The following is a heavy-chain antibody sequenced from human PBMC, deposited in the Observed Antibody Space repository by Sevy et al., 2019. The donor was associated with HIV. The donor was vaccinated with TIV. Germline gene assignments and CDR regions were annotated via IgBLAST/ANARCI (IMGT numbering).Heavy chain of an antibody. CDR3: ARGWNYYVSSGYYSRGGAFDI. V-gene: IGHV4-59*01. J-gene: IGHJ3*02. Sequence: SETLSLTCTVSGGSISSYYWSWIRQPPGKGLEWIGYIYYSGSTNYNPSLKSRVTISVDTSKNQFSLKLSSVTTADTAVYYWARGWNYYVSSGYYSRGGAFDIWGQGTMVTVSS. CDR2: IYYSGST. CDR1: GGSISSYY. D-gene: IGHD3-22*01.